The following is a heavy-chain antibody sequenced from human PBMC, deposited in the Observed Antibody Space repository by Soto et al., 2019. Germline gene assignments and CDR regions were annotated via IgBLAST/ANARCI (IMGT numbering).Heavy chain of an antibody. J-gene: IGHJ6*02. V-gene: IGHV4-31*03. D-gene: IGHD2-21*02. CDR3: GRLCGGDCHHDMDV. CDR2: IYYSGST. CDR1: GGSISSGGYY. Sequence: QVQLQESGPGLVKPSQTLSLTCTVSGGSISSGGYYWSWIRQHPGKGLEWIGHIYYSGSTYYNPSLKGRVTIAVDTSKNQFSLKLSSVTAEDTAVYYCGRLCGGDCHHDMDVWGQGTTVTVSS.